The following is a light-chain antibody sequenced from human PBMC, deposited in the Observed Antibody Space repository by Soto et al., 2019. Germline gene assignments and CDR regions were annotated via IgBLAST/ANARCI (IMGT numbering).Light chain of an antibody. CDR2: DDT. CDR3: CSYKSSSTLYV. CDR1: SSDIGAYNY. J-gene: IGLJ1*01. V-gene: IGLV2-14*03. Sequence: QSVLTQPASVSGSPGQSITISCTGTSSDIGAYNYVSWYQQHPGKAPKLIIYDDTNRPAGITSRFSASKSGNTASLTISVLQAEDEADYYCCSYKSSSTLYVFGTGTKVTVL.